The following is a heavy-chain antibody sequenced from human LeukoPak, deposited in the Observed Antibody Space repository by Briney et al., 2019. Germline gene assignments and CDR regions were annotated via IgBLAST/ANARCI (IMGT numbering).Heavy chain of an antibody. CDR2: IYYSGST. V-gene: IGHV4-59*01. CDR3: ARLLAGCPGGRCRAHFDY. CDR1: GDSIGGNY. D-gene: IGHD2-15*01. J-gene: IGHJ4*02. Sequence: SETLSLTCSVSGDSIGGNYWSWMRHPPGKGVGRIGYIYYSGSTKYNPSLKCRVTMSVDTSKNQFSLNLRSVTAADTAVYYCARLLAGCPGGRCRAHFDYWGQGTLVTVSS.